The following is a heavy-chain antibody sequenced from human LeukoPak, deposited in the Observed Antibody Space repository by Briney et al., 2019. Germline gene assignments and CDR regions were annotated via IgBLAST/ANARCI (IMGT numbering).Heavy chain of an antibody. CDR1: GGSLSGYY. CDR2: IDHTGST. J-gene: IGHJ5*02. V-gene: IGHV4-34*01. D-gene: IGHD2-2*01. CDR3: ATTRRKAYANHWHWFDP. Sequence: PSETLSLTCIVPGGSLSGYYWSWIRQPLGKGLQWIGEIDHTGSTNYNPSLKSRVTISVDTSKNQFSLRLKSVTAADTGVYYCATTRRKAYANHWHWFDPWGQGTVVTVPS.